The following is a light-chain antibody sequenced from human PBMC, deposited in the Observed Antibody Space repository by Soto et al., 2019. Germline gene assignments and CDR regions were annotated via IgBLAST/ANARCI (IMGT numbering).Light chain of an antibody. CDR2: DVS. CDR3: CSYAGSYTYV. Sequence: QSVLTQPASVSGSPGQSITISCTGTSSDVGGYNYVSWYQQHPGKAPKLMIYDVSERPSGVPDRFSGSKSGTTASLTISGLQAEDEADYYCCSYAGSYTYVFGTGTKVTVL. CDR1: SSDVGGYNY. V-gene: IGLV2-11*01. J-gene: IGLJ1*01.